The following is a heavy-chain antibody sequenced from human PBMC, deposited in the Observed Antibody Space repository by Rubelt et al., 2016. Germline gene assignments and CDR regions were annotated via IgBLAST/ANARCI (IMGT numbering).Heavy chain of an antibody. CDR3: ARNDHYDSR. CDR2: IYYSGST. CDR1: GYSISSSSYY. Sequence: QVQLQESGPGLVKPSETLSLTCIVSGYSISSSSYYRGWIRQPPGKGLEWIGSIYYSGSTYYNPSLASRLTISVDTSKNQFSLKLSFGTAADTAVYYCARNDHYDSRWGQGTLVTVSS. J-gene: IGHJ4*02. V-gene: IGHV4-39*01. D-gene: IGHD3-22*01.